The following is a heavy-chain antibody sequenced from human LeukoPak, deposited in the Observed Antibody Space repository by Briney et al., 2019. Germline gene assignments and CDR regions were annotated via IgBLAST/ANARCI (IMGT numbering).Heavy chain of an antibody. CDR1: GGSLGSGSYY. CDR3: ARDSPSVLLWFGESYYYYYMDV. D-gene: IGHD3-10*01. CDR2: IYTSGST. V-gene: IGHV4-61*02. J-gene: IGHJ6*03. Sequence: SETLSLTCTVAGGSLGSGSYYWGWLRQPAGKGLEWIGRIYTSGSTNYNPSLKSRVTISVETSKNQFSLKLSSVTAADTAVYYCARDSPSVLLWFGESYYYYYMDVWGKGTTVTISS.